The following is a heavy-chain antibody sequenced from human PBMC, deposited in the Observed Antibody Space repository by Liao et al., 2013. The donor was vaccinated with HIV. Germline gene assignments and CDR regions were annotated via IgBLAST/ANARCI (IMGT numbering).Heavy chain of an antibody. CDR1: GGSISSYN. D-gene: IGHD3-16*02. V-gene: IGHV4-4*07. CDR2: VSASGGA. CDR3: ARGETVYPY. J-gene: IGHJ4*02. Sequence: VQMQESGPVVVKPSETLSLICTVSGGSISSYNWNWIRQPAGKGLEWIGRVSASGGAVYNPSLKSRVTMSVDTSKNQFSLNLNSVIAADTAIYYCARGETVYPYWGQGTLVTVSS.